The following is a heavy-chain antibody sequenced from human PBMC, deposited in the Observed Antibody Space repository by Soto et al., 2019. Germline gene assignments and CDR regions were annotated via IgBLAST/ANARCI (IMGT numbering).Heavy chain of an antibody. CDR1: GASISGFY. J-gene: IGHJ5*02. Sequence: SETLSLTCTVSGASISGFYWSWIRKSAGKGLEWIGRIYATGTTDYNPSLKSRVMMSVDTSKKQFSLKLRSVTAADTAVYYCVRNGTKTLRDWFDPWGQGISVTVSS. CDR3: VRNGTKTLRDWFDP. V-gene: IGHV4-4*07. CDR2: IYATGTT. D-gene: IGHD1-1*01.